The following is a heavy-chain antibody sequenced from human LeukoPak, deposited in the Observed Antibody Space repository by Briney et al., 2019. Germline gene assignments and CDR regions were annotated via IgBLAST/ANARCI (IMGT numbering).Heavy chain of an antibody. CDR2: ISGSGGST. Sequence: GGSLRLSCAASGFTFSSYAMSWVRQAPGKGLEWVSVISGSGGSTYYADSVKGRFTISRDNSRNTVYLQMNSLRAEDTAVYYCAKASSAYDYDYFDYWGQGTLVTVSS. V-gene: IGHV3-23*01. CDR1: GFTFSSYA. J-gene: IGHJ4*02. D-gene: IGHD5-12*01. CDR3: AKASSAYDYDYFDY.